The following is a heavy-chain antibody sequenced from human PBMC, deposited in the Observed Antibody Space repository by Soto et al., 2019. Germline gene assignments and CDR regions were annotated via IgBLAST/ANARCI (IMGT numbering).Heavy chain of an antibody. Sequence: SETLSLTCTVSGGSISSYYWSWIRQPPGKGLEWIGYIYYSGSTNYNPSLKSRVTISVDTSKNQFSLKLSSVTAADTAVYYCARCSLIKSSGCTYFDYWGQGTLVTVSS. CDR3: ARCSLIKSSGCTYFDY. CDR2: IYYSGST. J-gene: IGHJ4*02. D-gene: IGHD6-19*01. CDR1: GGSISSYY. V-gene: IGHV4-59*01.